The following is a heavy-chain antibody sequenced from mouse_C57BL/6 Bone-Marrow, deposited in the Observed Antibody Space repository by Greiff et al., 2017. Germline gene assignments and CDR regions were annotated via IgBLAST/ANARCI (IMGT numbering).Heavy chain of an antibody. Sequence: QVQLQQPGAELVKPGASVKLSCKASGYTFTSYWMHWVKQRPGQGLEWIGMIHPNSGSTNYNEKFKSKATLTVDKSSSTAYMQLSSLTSEDSAVYYCARNYSNSDAMDYWGQGTSVTVSS. J-gene: IGHJ4*01. CDR1: GYTFTSYW. D-gene: IGHD2-5*01. CDR2: IHPNSGST. CDR3: ARNYSNSDAMDY. V-gene: IGHV1-64*01.